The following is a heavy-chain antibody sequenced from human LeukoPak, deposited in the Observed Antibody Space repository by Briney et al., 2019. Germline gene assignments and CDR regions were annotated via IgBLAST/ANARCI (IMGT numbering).Heavy chain of an antibody. D-gene: IGHD3-10*01. CDR1: GGTFSSYA. Sequence: GASVKVSCKASGGTFSSYAISWVRQAPGQGLEWMGGIIPIFGTANYAQKFQGRVTFTADESTTTAYMELSSLRSEDTAVYYCAGNNDYYGSGSYYTVGGRFDYWGQGTLVTVSS. CDR3: AGNNDYYGSGSYYTVGGRFDY. V-gene: IGHV1-69*01. J-gene: IGHJ4*02. CDR2: IIPIFGTA.